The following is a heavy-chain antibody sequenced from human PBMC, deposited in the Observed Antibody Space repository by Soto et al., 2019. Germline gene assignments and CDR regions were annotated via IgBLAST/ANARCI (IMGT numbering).Heavy chain of an antibody. CDR3: ARGYGGNFDN. Sequence: SETLSLTCAVYGGSFSGYYWSWILQPPGKGLEWIGEINHSGSTNYNPSLKSRVTISVDTSKNQFSLKLSSVTAADTAVYFCARGYGGNFDNWGQGTLVTVSS. J-gene: IGHJ4*02. CDR2: INHSGST. D-gene: IGHD3-10*01. CDR1: GGSFSGYY. V-gene: IGHV4-34*01.